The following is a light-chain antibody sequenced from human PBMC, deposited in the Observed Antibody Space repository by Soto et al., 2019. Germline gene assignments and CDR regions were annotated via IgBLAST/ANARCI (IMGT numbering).Light chain of an antibody. CDR1: QSISSW. CDR3: QQYDSYSWT. CDR2: DAS. V-gene: IGKV1-5*01. Sequence: DIQMTQSPSTLSASVGDRVTITCRASQSISSWLAWYQQKPGKAPELLIYDASKLRSGGPSRFSGSGSGTEFTLTISSLHPDDFATYYCQQYDSYSWTFGQGTKV. J-gene: IGKJ1*01.